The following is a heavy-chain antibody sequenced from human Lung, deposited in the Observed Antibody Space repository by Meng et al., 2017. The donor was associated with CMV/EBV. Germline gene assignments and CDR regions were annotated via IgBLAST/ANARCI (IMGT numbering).Heavy chain of an antibody. J-gene: IGHJ4*02. CDR3: AGAFRGGYYTNDY. CDR2: ISSTSRYI. CDR1: GFTFSSYS. V-gene: IGHV3-21*01. Sequence: GGSLRLXCATSGFTFSSYSMNWVRQAPGKGLEWVSFISSTSRYIFYADSVKGRFTISRDNAKNSVYIQMNSLRVEDTAVYYCAGAFRGGYYTNDYWGQGTLVTVSS. D-gene: IGHD3-3*01.